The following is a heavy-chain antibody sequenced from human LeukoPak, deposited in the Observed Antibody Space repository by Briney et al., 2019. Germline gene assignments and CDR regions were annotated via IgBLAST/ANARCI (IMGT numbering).Heavy chain of an antibody. CDR1: GGSISSGGYS. V-gene: IGHV4-30-2*01. CDR2: IYHSGST. J-gene: IGHJ4*02. Sequence: RSETLSLTCAVSGGSISSGGYSWSWIRQPSGKGLEWIGYIYHSGSTYYNPSLKSRVTISVDRSKNQFSLKLSSVTAADTAVYYCARGTYYYGSGTHYYFDHWGQGTLVTVSS. D-gene: IGHD3-10*01. CDR3: ARGTYYYGSGTHYYFDH.